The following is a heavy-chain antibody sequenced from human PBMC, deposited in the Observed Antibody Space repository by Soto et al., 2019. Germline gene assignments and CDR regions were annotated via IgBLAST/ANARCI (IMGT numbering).Heavy chain of an antibody. D-gene: IGHD4-17*01. J-gene: IGHJ4*02. CDR3: ARPGAYGDYAFDY. V-gene: IGHV4-39*01. Sequence: QLQLQESGPGLVKPSETLSLTCTVSGGSISSSSYYWGWIRQPPGKGLEWIGSLYYSGSTYYNPSLKSRVTISVDTSKNQFSLKLSSVTAADTAVYYCARPGAYGDYAFDYWGQGTLVTVSS. CDR2: LYYSGST. CDR1: GGSISSSSYY.